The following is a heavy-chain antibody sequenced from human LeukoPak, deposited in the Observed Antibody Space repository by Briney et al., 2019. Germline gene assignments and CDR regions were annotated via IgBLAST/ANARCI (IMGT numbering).Heavy chain of an antibody. CDR2: IYYSGST. V-gene: IGHV4-59*01. CDR1: GGSISRYY. CDR3: ARDSTGTTVFDY. D-gene: IGHD1-7*01. J-gene: IGHJ4*02. Sequence: SETLSLTRPVSGGSISRYYWGWVPQPPGEGLEWIGYIYYSGSTNYNPSLKSRVTISVDTSKNQFSLKLSSVTAADTAVYYCARDSTGTTVFDYWGQGTLVTVSS.